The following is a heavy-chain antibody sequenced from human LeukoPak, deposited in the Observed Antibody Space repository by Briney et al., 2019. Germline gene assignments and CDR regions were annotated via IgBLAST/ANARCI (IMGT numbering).Heavy chain of an antibody. CDR3: ARGGYSSSWYHDS. CDR2: ISSSSSYM. D-gene: IGHD6-13*01. J-gene: IGHJ4*02. V-gene: IGHV3-21*01. Sequence: GGCLRLSCAASGFTFSSYSMNWVRQAPGKGLEWVSSISSSSSYMYYADSVKGRFTISRDNANNSLYMQVNSLRAEDTAVYYCARGGYSSSWYHDSWGQGTLVTVSS. CDR1: GFTFSSYS.